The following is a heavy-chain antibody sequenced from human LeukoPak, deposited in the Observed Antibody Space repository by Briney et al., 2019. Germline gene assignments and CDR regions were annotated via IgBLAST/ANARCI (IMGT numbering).Heavy chain of an antibody. V-gene: IGHV3-23*01. CDR1: GFTFSSYA. D-gene: IGHD2-2*01. CDR3: ASAPYCSSTSCPDY. Sequence: GGSLRLSCAASGFTFSSYAMSWVRQAPGKGLEWVSAISGSGGSTYYADSVKGRFTISRDNSKNTLYLQMNGLRAEDTAVYYCASAPYCSSTSCPDYWGQGTLVTVSS. CDR2: ISGSGGST. J-gene: IGHJ4*02.